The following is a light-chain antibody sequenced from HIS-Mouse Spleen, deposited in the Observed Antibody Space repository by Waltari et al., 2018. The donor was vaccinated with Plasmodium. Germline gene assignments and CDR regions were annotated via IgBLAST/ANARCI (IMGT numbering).Light chain of an antibody. CDR3: YSTDSSGNHRV. CDR1: ALPKKY. CDR2: EDS. V-gene: IGLV3-10*01. Sequence: SYELTQQPSVSVSTGQTARINCSGDALPKKYAYWYQQKSGQAPGLVIYEDSKRPSGIPERFSGSSSGTMATLTISGAQVEDEADYYCYSTDSSGNHRVFGGGTKLTVL. J-gene: IGLJ3*02.